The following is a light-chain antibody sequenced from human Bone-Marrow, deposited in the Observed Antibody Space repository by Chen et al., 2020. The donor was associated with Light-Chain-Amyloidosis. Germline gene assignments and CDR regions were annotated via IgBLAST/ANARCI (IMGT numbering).Light chain of an antibody. CDR3: QSADSSGTYEVI. V-gene: IGLV3-25*03. CDR1: DLPTKY. Sequence: SYELTPPPSVPGSPGQPARITCSGDDLPTKYAYWYQQKPGQAPVLVIHRDTERPSGISERFSGSSSGTTATLTISGVQAEDEADYHCQSADSSGTYEVIFGGGTKLTVL. CDR2: RDT. J-gene: IGLJ2*01.